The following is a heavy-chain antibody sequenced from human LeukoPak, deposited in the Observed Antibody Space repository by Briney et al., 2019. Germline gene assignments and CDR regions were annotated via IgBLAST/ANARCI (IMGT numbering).Heavy chain of an antibody. Sequence: GGSLRLSCVVSGFTFNRCWMNWVRQAPGKGLEWVAHINPDGRDTYYVDSAKGRFTISRDNAQNSMYLQMNSLRVEDTAVYYCTSWGDTTAEYFQRWGQGTLVTVSS. V-gene: IGHV3-7*01. CDR3: TSWGDTTAEYFQR. CDR1: GFTFNRCW. CDR2: INPDGRDT. D-gene: IGHD2-21*02. J-gene: IGHJ1*01.